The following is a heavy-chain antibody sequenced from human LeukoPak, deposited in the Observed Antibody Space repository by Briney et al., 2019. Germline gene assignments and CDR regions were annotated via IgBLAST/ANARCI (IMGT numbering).Heavy chain of an antibody. CDR2: IDSSGST. Sequence: PSETLSLTCTVSGGSISSSDYYWGWIRQHPGKGLEWIGYIDSSGSTNYNPSLKSRVTISVDASKNQFSLKLSSVTAADTAMYFCARPFKRPSDAFDIWGQGTMVTVSS. J-gene: IGHJ3*02. V-gene: IGHV4-31*03. CDR1: GGSISSSDYY. CDR3: ARPFKRPSDAFDI.